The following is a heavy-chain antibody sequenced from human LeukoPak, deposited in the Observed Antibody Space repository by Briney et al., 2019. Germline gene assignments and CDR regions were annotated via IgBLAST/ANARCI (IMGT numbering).Heavy chain of an antibody. CDR1: GFTFSSYA. Sequence: GGSLRLSCAASGFTFSSYAMHWVRQAPGKGLEWVAVISYDGSNKYYADSVKGRFTISRDNSKDTLYLQMNSLRAEDTAVYYCARQFSSGWYYFDYWGQGTLVTVSS. J-gene: IGHJ4*02. D-gene: IGHD6-19*01. CDR2: ISYDGSNK. CDR3: ARQFSSGWYYFDY. V-gene: IGHV3-30*04.